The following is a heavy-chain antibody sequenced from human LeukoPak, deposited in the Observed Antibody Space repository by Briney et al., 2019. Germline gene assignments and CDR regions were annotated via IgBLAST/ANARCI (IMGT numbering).Heavy chain of an antibody. CDR2: IYHSGST. D-gene: IGHD3-10*01. V-gene: IGHV4-4*02. Sequence: SETLSLTCAVSGGSISSSNWWSWVRQPPGKGLEWIGEIYHSGSTNYNPSLKSRVTISVDTSKNQFSLKLSSVTAADTAVYYCARGPFRGFGEFYWGQGTLVTVSS. J-gene: IGHJ4*02. CDR3: ARGPFRGFGEFY. CDR1: GGSISSSNW.